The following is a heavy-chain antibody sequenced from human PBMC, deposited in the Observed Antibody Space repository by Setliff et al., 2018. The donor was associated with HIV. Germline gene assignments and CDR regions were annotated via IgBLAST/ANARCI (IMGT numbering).Heavy chain of an antibody. V-gene: IGHV7-4-1*02. Sequence: ASVKVSCKASGYSFINYAMNWVRQAPGQGLEWMGWTNTQTGSPTYAQAFTGRFVFSVDTSVTTAYLQISGLKADDTAVYYCARALYGEYGGDLNWLDPWGQGTLVTVSS. CDR1: GYSFINYA. CDR3: ARALYGEYGGDLNWLDP. J-gene: IGHJ5*02. D-gene: IGHD4-17*01. CDR2: TNTQTGSP.